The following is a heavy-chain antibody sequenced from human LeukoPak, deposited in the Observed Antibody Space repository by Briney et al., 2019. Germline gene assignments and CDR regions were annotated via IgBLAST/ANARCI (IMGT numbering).Heavy chain of an antibody. CDR2: IHTSGTM. CDR3: ARGILRDYYDSSGFYHRGGVGY. D-gene: IGHD3-22*01. CDR1: GGSVSTGSYY. J-gene: IGHJ4*02. V-gene: IGHV4-61*09. Sequence: SETLSFTCTVSGGSVSTGSYYWSWIRQPAGRGLEWIGHIHTSGTMNYNASLKSRVRISVETSKNQFSLRLSSVTAADTAVYFCARGILRDYYDSSGFYHRGGVGYWGQGTLVTVSS.